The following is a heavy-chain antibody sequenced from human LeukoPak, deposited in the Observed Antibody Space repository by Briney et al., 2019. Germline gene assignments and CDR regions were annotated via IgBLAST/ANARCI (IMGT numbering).Heavy chain of an antibody. CDR1: GFTFSSYS. CDR2: ISSSSSTI. J-gene: IGHJ4*02. Sequence: GESLRLSCAASGFTFSSYSMNWVRQAPGKGLEWVSYISSSSSTIYYADSVKGRFTISRDNAKNLLYLQMNSLRAEDTAVYYCAREQDLDYWGQGTLVTVSS. CDR3: AREQDLDY. V-gene: IGHV3-48*01.